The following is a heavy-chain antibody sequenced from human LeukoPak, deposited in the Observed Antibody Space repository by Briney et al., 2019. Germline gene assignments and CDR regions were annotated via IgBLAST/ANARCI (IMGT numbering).Heavy chain of an antibody. CDR1: GDSVSSNSAA. D-gene: IGHD3-10*01. Sequence: SQTLSLTCAISGDSVSSNSAAWNWIRQSPSRGLEWLGRTYYRSKWYNDYAVSVKSRITINPDTSKNQFSLQLNSVTPEDTAVYYCARARTLGSGSYLWAAFDIWGQGTMVTVSS. V-gene: IGHV6-1*01. CDR3: ARARTLGSGSYLWAAFDI. CDR2: TYYRSKWYN. J-gene: IGHJ3*02.